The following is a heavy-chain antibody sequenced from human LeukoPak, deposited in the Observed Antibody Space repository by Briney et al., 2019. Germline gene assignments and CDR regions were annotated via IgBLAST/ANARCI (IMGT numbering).Heavy chain of an antibody. CDR2: IYHSGST. D-gene: IGHD5-24*01. Sequence: PSETLSLTCTVSGYSISSGYYWGWIRQPPGKGLEWIGSIYHSGSTYYNPSLKSRVTISVDTSRNQFSLKVSSVTAADTAVYYCVRGRDGYNPWGQGTLVTVSS. CDR3: VRGRDGYNP. V-gene: IGHV4-38-2*02. J-gene: IGHJ5*02. CDR1: GYSISSGYY.